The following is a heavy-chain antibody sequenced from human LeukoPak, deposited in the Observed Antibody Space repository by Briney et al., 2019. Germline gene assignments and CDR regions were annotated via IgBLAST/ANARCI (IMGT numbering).Heavy chain of an antibody. Sequence: PSETLSLTCTVSGGSISSYYWSWIRQPAGKGLEWIGRIYTSGSTNYNPSLKSRVTMSVDTSKNQFPLKLSSVTAADTAVYYCARGTVYDFWSGYYYFDYWGQGTLVTVSS. CDR1: GGSISSYY. D-gene: IGHD3-3*01. CDR3: ARGTVYDFWSGYYYFDY. V-gene: IGHV4-4*07. J-gene: IGHJ4*02. CDR2: IYTSGST.